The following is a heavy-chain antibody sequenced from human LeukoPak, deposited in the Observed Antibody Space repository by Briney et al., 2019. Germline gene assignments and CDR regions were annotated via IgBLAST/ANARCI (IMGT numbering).Heavy chain of an antibody. CDR2: IYYSGST. CDR3: ASRANYYDSSGYYYLVWFDP. D-gene: IGHD3-22*01. J-gene: IGHJ5*02. CDR1: GGSISSSSYY. V-gene: IGHV4-39*01. Sequence: SETMSLTCTVSGGSISSSSYYWGWIRQPPGKGLEWIGSIYYSGSTYYNPSLKSRFTISVDTSKNQFSLKLSSVTAADTAVYYCASRANYYDSSGYYYLVWFDPWGQGTLVTVSS.